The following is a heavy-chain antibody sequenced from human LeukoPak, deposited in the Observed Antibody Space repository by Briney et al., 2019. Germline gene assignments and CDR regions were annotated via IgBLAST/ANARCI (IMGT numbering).Heavy chain of an antibody. CDR2: IYYSGST. V-gene: IGHV4-61*10. CDR1: GGSISSGSYY. Sequence: SETLSLTCTVSGGSISSGSYYWSWIRQPAGKGLEWIGYIYYSGSTNYNPSLKSRVTMSVDTSKNQFSLKLTSVTAADTSVYYCARGSHDYGDFYLFDYWGQGPLVTVSS. CDR3: ARGSHDYGDFYLFDY. J-gene: IGHJ4*02. D-gene: IGHD4-17*01.